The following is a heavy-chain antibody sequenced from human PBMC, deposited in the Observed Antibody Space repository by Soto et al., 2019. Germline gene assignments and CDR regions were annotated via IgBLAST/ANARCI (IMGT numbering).Heavy chain of an antibody. CDR2: ISAYKGNT. CDR1: GYTFTSYG. Sequence: ASVKVSCKASGYTFTSYGISWVRQAPGQGLEWMGRISAYKGNTNYAQKLQGRVTMTTDTSTSTAYMELRSLRSDDTAVYYCARGKQLVEYYYYGMDVWGQGTTVTVSS. D-gene: IGHD6-6*01. J-gene: IGHJ6*02. V-gene: IGHV1-18*01. CDR3: ARGKQLVEYYYYGMDV.